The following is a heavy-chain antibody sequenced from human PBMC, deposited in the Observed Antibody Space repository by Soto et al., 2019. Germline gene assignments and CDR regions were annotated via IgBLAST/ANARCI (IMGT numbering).Heavy chain of an antibody. CDR1: GFTFSSYA. V-gene: IGHV3-30-3*01. Sequence: GGSLRLSCAASGFTFSSYAMHWVRQAPGKGLEWVAVISYDGSNKYYADSVKGRLTISRDNSKNTLYLQMNSLRAEDTAVYYCARDGGRWGYDAFDSWGQGKMVTFSS. D-gene: IGHD3-16*01. CDR2: ISYDGSNK. CDR3: ARDGGRWGYDAFDS. J-gene: IGHJ3*02.